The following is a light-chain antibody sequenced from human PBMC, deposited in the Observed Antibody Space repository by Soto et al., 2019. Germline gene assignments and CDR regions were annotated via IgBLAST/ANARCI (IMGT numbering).Light chain of an antibody. V-gene: IGLV2-14*01. Sequence: QSVLTQPASVSGSPGQSITISRTGTSSDVGGYNYVSWYQQHPGKAPKLMIYEVSNRPSGVSNRFSGSKSGNTASLTISGLQAEDEADYYCSSYTSSSTYVVFGGGTKLTVL. CDR3: SSYTSSSTYVV. J-gene: IGLJ2*01. CDR1: SSDVGGYNY. CDR2: EVS.